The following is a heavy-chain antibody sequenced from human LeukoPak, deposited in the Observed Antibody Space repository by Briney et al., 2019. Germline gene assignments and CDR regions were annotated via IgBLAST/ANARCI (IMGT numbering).Heavy chain of an antibody. D-gene: IGHD6-13*01. CDR2: TYYRSKWYN. V-gene: IGHV6-1*01. J-gene: IGHJ4*02. CDR3: ARGGSSSWYILGYFDY. CDR1: GDSVSSNSAA. Sequence: SQTLSLTCAISGDSVSSNSAAWNWIRQSPSRGLEWLGRTYYRSKWYNDYAVSVKSRITISPDTSKNQFSLQLNSVTPEDTAVYYCARGGSSSWYILGYFDYWGQGTLVTVSS.